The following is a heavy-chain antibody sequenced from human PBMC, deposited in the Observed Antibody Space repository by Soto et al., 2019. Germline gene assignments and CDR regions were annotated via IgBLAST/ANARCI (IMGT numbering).Heavy chain of an antibody. CDR1: GLKFRSYA. CDR3: AKGSVVPAASYYYYYMDF. CDR2: ISYDGSNK. V-gene: IGHV3-30*04. D-gene: IGHD2-2*01. J-gene: IGHJ6*03. Sequence: GVPMRLSSAASGLKFRSYARHWVGQAQGKGLEWVAVISYDGSNKYYADSVKGRFTISRDSSKNTLYLQMNSLRAEDTAVYYCAKGSVVPAASYYYYYMDFWGKGTTVTVSS.